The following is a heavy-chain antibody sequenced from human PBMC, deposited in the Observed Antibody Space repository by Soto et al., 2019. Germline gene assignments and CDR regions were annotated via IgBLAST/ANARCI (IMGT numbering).Heavy chain of an antibody. Sequence: QVQLEQSGAEVKKSGASVKISCRTSGYTFTSNAIHWVRQAPGQRLEWMGWIGGGDGNTKYSQKFQGRVTMTIDTSATTAYMELSSLRSEDTSMYYCARGQSDGWYHDYWGQGTLVTVSS. CDR1: GYTFTSNA. CDR2: IGGGDGNT. D-gene: IGHD6-19*01. CDR3: ARGQSDGWYHDY. J-gene: IGHJ4*02. V-gene: IGHV1-3*01.